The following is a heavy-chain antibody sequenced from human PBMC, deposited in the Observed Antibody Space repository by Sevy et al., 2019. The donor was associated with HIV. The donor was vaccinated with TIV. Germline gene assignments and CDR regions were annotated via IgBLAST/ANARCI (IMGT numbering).Heavy chain of an antibody. CDR3: ARAGTTTVVTPFYFDY. Sequence: GGSLRLSCAASGFTFSNYALTWVRQAPGKGLEWVSYISSSGSTIYYADSVKGRFTISRDNAKNSLYLQMNSLRAEDTAVYYCARAGTTTVVTPFYFDYWGQGTLVTVSS. J-gene: IGHJ4*02. V-gene: IGHV3-48*03. CDR2: ISSSGSTI. CDR1: GFTFSNYA. D-gene: IGHD4-17*01.